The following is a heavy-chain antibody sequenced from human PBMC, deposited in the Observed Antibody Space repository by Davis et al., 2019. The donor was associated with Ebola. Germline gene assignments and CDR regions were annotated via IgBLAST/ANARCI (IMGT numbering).Heavy chain of an antibody. V-gene: IGHV3-23*01. CDR3: ARDPERYYYYGMDV. J-gene: IGHJ6*04. CDR2: ISGSGGST. Sequence: GESLKISCTDSVITFSSYAMTWVRQAPGKGLEWVSAISGSGGSTYYADSVKGRFTISRDNAKNSLYLHMNSLRAEDTAVYYCARDPERYYYYGMDVWGKGTTVTVSS. CDR1: VITFSSYA.